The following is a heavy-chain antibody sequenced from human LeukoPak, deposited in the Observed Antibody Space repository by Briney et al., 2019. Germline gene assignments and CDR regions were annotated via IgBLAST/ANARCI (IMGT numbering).Heavy chain of an antibody. CDR2: IYHSGST. CDR1: GGSISSNGHY. CDR3: ARHLHLSGYSYGGQYNWFDP. V-gene: IGHV4-39*01. J-gene: IGHJ5*02. Sequence: PSETLSLTCTVSGGSISSNGHYWGWIRQPPGKGLEWIGHIYHSGSTYYNASLKSRVTISVDTSKHQFSLKLSSVTAADTAVYYCARHLHLSGYSYGGQYNWFDPWGQGTLVTVSS. D-gene: IGHD5-18*01.